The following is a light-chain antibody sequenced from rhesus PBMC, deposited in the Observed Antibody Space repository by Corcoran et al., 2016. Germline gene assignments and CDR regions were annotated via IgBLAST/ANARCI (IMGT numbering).Light chain of an antibody. J-gene: IGKJ4*01. CDR3: QQCIRGPRT. Sequence: DIQMTQSPSSLSSSAGDTVTISFRASQRVSNWVAWYHTKPGKAPKLLIDRASQLQSGVSSRFIGGGSGTDFTLPISILKSEDVVTDFWQQCIRGPRTFGRGTKVDLK. CDR1: QRVSNW. CDR2: RAS. V-gene: IGKV1-22*01.